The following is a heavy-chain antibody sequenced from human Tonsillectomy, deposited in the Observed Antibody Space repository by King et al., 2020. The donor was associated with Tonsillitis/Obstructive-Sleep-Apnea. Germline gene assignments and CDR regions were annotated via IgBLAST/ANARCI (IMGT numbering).Heavy chain of an antibody. CDR2: ISSSSSYI. J-gene: IGHJ5*02. CDR3: ARDPRAVSRLQGNWFDP. Sequence: VQLVQSGGGLVKPGGSLRLSCAASGFTFSSYSMNWVRQAPGKGLEWVSSISSSSSYIYYADSVKGRFTISRDNAKNSLYLQMNSLRAEDTAVYYCARDPRAVSRLQGNWFDPWGQGTLVTVSS. V-gene: IGHV3-21*01. CDR1: GFTFSSYS. D-gene: IGHD4-11*01.